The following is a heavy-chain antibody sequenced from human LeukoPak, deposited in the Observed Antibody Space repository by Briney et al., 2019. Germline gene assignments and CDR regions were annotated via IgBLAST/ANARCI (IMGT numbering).Heavy chain of an antibody. CDR3: ARRGYCSGGTCYVLEY. D-gene: IGHD2-15*01. CDR1: GGSISTYY. V-gene: IGHV4-59*08. CDR2: ISYSGIT. Sequence: PSETLSLTCIVPGGSISTYYWNWIRQPPGKGLEWIGYISYSGITNYNPSLKSRVTMSVDTSKNQLSLKLSSVTAADTAVYYCARRGYCSGGTCYVLEYWGQGTPVTVSS. J-gene: IGHJ4*02.